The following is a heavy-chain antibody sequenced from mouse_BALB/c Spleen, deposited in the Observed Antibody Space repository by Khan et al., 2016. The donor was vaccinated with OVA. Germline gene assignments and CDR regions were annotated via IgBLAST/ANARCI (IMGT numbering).Heavy chain of an antibody. J-gene: IGHJ1*01. Sequence: QIQLVQSGPELKKPGETVKISCKASGYTFTNYGMNWVKQAPGKGLKWMGWINTYTGEPTYANDFKGRFAFSLETPASTAYLQISNLKNEDTATYFCARSNSYWYFDVWGAGTTVTVSS. CDR3: ARSNSYWYFDV. V-gene: IGHV9-3-1*01. CDR2: INTYTGEP. CDR1: GYTFTNYG. D-gene: IGHD4-1*02.